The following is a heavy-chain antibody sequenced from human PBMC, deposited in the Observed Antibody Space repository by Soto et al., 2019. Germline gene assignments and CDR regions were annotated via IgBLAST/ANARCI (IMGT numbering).Heavy chain of an antibody. V-gene: IGHV3-23*01. D-gene: IGHD3-3*01. Sequence: PGGSLRLSCAASGFTFTNYAMSWVRQAPGKGLEWVSTSSGSGRGAATFYPYYADSVKGRFTISRDNSKNTLYLQMNSRRAEDTAVYYFAKSDDFWSCYPDLFDYWGQGTMVTVSS. CDR1: GFTFTNYA. CDR3: AKSDDFWSCYPDLFDY. CDR2: SSGSGRGAATFYP. J-gene: IGHJ4*02.